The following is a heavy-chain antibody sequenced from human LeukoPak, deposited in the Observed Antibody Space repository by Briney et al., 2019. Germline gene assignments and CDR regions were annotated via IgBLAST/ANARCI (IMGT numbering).Heavy chain of an antibody. Sequence: SETLSLTCTVSGGSISSYYWSWIRQPPGKGLESIGYIYYSGSTNYNPSLKSRVTISVDTSKNQFSLKLSSVTAADTAVYYCARGASGYSGYDYSNPWGQGTLVTVSS. CDR2: IYYSGST. V-gene: IGHV4-59*01. CDR1: GGSISSYY. CDR3: ARGASGYSGYDYSNP. D-gene: IGHD5-12*01. J-gene: IGHJ5*02.